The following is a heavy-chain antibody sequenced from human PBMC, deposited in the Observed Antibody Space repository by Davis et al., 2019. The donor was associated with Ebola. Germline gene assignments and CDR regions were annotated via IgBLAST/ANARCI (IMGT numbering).Heavy chain of an antibody. D-gene: IGHD5-24*01. CDR1: GGSISSSSYY. Sequence: MPGGSLRLSCTVSGGSISSSSYYWGWIRQPPGKGLEWIGSIYYSGSTYYNPSLKSRVTISVDTSKNQFSLKLSSVTAADTAVYYCARGWRRWLQVMGYWGQGTLVTVSS. V-gene: IGHV4-39*07. CDR3: ARGWRRWLQVMGY. J-gene: IGHJ4*02. CDR2: IYYSGST.